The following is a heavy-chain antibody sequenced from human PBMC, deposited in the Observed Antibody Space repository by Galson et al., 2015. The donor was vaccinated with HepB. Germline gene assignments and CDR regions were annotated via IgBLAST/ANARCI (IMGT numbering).Heavy chain of an antibody. D-gene: IGHD4-11*01. CDR2: IRSKAYGGTT. V-gene: IGHV3-49*03. CDR1: GFTFGDYA. J-gene: IGHJ6*03. Sequence: SLRLSCAAFGFTFGDYAMSWFRQAPGKGLDWVGFIRSKAYGGTTEYAASVKGRFTISRDDSKSIAYLQMNSLKTEDTAVYYCTRDLLVADYSNLGYYYYMDVWGKGTTVTVSS. CDR3: TRDLLVADYSNLGYYYYMDV.